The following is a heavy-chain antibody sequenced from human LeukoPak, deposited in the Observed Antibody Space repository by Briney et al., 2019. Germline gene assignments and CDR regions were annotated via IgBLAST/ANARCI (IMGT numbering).Heavy chain of an antibody. D-gene: IGHD3-9*01. Sequence: SETLSLTCAVYGGSFSGYYWSWIRQPPGKGLEWIGEINHSGSTNYNPSLKSRVTISVDTSKNQFSLELSSVTAADTAVYYCARFTDILTGYSVDYWGQGTLVTVSS. J-gene: IGHJ4*02. CDR3: ARFTDILTGYSVDY. V-gene: IGHV4-34*01. CDR2: INHSGST. CDR1: GGSFSGYY.